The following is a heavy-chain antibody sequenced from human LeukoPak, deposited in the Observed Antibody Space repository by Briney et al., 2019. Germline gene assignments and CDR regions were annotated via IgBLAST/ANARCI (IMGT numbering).Heavy chain of an antibody. J-gene: IGHJ4*02. Sequence: PSETLSLTCTVSGGSISSSSYYWGWIRQPPGKGLEWIGSIYYSGSTYYNPSLKSRVTISVDTSKNQFSLKLSSVTAADTAVYYCARRGGSVAVITYFDYWGQGTLVTVSS. D-gene: IGHD3-22*01. CDR1: GGSISSSSYY. CDR3: ARRGGSVAVITYFDY. CDR2: IYYSGST. V-gene: IGHV4-39*01.